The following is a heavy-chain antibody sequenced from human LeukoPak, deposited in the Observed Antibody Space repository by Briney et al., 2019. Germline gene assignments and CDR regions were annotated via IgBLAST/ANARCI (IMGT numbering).Heavy chain of an antibody. CDR3: ARARTIFGVVITGSYYYMDL. J-gene: IGHJ6*03. V-gene: IGHV3-74*01. D-gene: IGHD3-3*01. CDR2: INSDGSST. Sequence: GGSLRLSCAASGFTFSSYWMHWVRQAPGKGLVWVSRINSDGSSTSYADSVKGRFTISRDNAKNTLYLQMNSLRAEDTAVYYCARARTIFGVVITGSYYYMDLWGKGTTVTVSS. CDR1: GFTFSSYW.